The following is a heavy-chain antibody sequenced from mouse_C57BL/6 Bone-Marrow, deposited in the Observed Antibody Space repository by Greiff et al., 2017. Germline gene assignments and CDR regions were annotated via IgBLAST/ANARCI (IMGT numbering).Heavy chain of an antibody. CDR2: IYPRSGNT. V-gene: IGHV1-81*01. J-gene: IGHJ2*01. D-gene: IGHD1-1*01. CDR3: ARWGTTVVATNDY. Sequence: QVQLKESGAELARPGASVKLSCKASGYTFTSYGISWVKQRTGQGLEWIGEIYPRSGNTYYNEKFKGKATLTADKSSSTAYMELRSLTSEDSAVYFGARWGTTVVATNDYGGQGTTLTVSS. CDR1: GYTFTSYG.